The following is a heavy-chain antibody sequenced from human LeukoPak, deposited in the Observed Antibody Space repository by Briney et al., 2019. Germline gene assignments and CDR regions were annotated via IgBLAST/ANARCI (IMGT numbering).Heavy chain of an antibody. D-gene: IGHD1-1*01. V-gene: IGHV3-15*01. CDR2: IKSKTDGGTT. J-gene: IGHJ4*02. Sequence: PGGSLRLSCTASGFSVRNNYMSWVRQAPGKGLEWVGRIKSKTDGGTTDYAAPVKGRFTISRDDSKNTLYLQMNSLKTEDTAVYYCTTVNGPIDYWGQGTLVTVSS. CDR1: GFSVRNNY. CDR3: TTVNGPIDY.